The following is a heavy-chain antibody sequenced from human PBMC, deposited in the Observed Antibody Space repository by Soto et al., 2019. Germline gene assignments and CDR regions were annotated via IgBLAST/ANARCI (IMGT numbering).Heavy chain of an antibody. J-gene: IGHJ6*02. Sequence: GGSLRLSCVASGFGLNGYWMHWVRQVPGEGLQWVSHIKNDETTYYADSVKGRFTISRDNAKNTVYLQMDSMRAEDTSIYSSTRNTYYGMDVWGQGPTVTAS. V-gene: IGHV3-74*01. CDR2: IKNDETT. CDR3: TRNTYYGMDV. CDR1: GFGLNGYW.